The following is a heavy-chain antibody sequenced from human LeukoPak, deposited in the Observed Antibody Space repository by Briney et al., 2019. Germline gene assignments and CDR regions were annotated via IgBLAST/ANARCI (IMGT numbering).Heavy chain of an antibody. CDR2: INHSGST. CDR1: GGSFSGYY. V-gene: IGHV4-34*01. Sequence: SETLSLTCAVYGGSFSGYYWSWIRQPPGEGLEWIGEINHSGSTNYNPSLKSRVTISVDTSKNQFSLKLSSVTAADTAVYYCATYYYDRSGYPGGDYWGQGTLVTVSS. J-gene: IGHJ4*02. CDR3: ATYYYDRSGYPGGDY. D-gene: IGHD3-22*01.